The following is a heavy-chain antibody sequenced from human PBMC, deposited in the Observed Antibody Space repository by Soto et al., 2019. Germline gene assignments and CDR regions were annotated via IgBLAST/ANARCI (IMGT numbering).Heavy chain of an antibody. J-gene: IGHJ4*02. Sequence: SLRLSCAASGFTFDDYAMHWVRQAPGKGLEWVSGISWNSGSIGYADSVKGRFTISRDNAKNSLYLQMNSLRAEDTALYYCAKDISSSPKYYFDYWGQGTLVTVSS. CDR2: ISWNSGSI. D-gene: IGHD6-13*01. CDR1: GFTFDDYA. V-gene: IGHV3-9*01. CDR3: AKDISSSPKYYFDY.